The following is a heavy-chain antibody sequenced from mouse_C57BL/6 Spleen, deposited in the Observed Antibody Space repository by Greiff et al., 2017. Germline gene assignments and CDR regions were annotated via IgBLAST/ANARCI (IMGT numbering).Heavy chain of an antibody. CDR2: IYIGNGYT. V-gene: IGHV1-58*01. CDR3: AREGYYYGSRNYYFDD. J-gene: IGHJ2*01. Sequence: DVQLQESGAELVRPGSSVKMSCKTSGYTFTSYGINWVKQRPGQGLELIGYIYIGNGYTEYNEKFKGKATLTSDTSSSTAYMQLSSLTSEDSAIYFCAREGYYYGSRNYYFDDWGQGTTLTVSS. D-gene: IGHD1-1*01. CDR1: GYTFTSYG.